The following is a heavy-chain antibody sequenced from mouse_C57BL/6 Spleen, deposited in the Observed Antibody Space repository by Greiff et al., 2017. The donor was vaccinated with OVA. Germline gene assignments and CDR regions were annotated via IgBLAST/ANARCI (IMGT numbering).Heavy chain of an antibody. Sequence: QVQLKESGPGLVQPSQSLSITCTVSGFSLTSYGVHWVRQSPGKGLEWLGVIWSGGSTDYNAAFISRLSISKDNSKSQVFFKMNSLQADDTAIYYCARGTTVVYWYFDVWGTGTTVTVSS. CDR3: ARGTTVVYWYFDV. V-gene: IGHV2-2*01. CDR1: GFSLTSYG. D-gene: IGHD1-1*01. CDR2: IWSGGST. J-gene: IGHJ1*03.